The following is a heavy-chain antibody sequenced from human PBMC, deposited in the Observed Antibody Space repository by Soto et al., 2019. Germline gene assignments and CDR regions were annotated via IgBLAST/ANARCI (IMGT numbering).Heavy chain of an antibody. J-gene: IGHJ6*02. Sequence: KAGGSLRLSCAASGFSFRNAWMSWVRQAPGKGLEWVGHIKSQGDGGTRDYAAPVKGRFTIPRDDSKNTLFLQMNSLKNEDTAVYFCTTDLQAYCDGTTCYAGNYYYDDMDVWGQGTTVTVSS. CDR1: GFSFRNAW. CDR2: IKSQGDGGTR. CDR3: TTDLQAYCDGTTCYAGNYYYDDMDV. V-gene: IGHV3-15*01. D-gene: IGHD2-2*01.